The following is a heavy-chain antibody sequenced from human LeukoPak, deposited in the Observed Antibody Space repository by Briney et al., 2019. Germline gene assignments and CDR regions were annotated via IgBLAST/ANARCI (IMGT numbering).Heavy chain of an antibody. CDR1: GFTFSNYA. V-gene: IGHV3-23*01. Sequence: PGGSLRLSCAAPGFTFSNYAMSWVRQAPGKGLEWVSAISGSGGSTYYAESVKGRFTISRDNSKNTLYLQMNSLRAEDTAVYYCAKGSVAAVAGRKLDGFDIWGQGTMVTVSS. D-gene: IGHD6-19*01. CDR3: AKGSVAAVAGRKLDGFDI. J-gene: IGHJ3*02. CDR2: ISGSGGST.